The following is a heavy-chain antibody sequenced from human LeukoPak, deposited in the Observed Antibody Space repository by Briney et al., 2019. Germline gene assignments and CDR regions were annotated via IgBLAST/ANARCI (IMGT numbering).Heavy chain of an antibody. CDR3: ASGHGMYQLLSYFDY. Sequence: ASVTVSCTASGYTFTIYGVSCVRQAPEQGLKWMGWIGGYNGSRNSSQKLSLRVTITTATSTSTAYMELRSLRSDDTAVYYCASGHGMYQLLSYFDYWGQGTLVTVSS. D-gene: IGHD2-2*01. J-gene: IGHJ4*02. V-gene: IGHV1-18*04. CDR2: IGGYNGSR. CDR1: GYTFTIYG.